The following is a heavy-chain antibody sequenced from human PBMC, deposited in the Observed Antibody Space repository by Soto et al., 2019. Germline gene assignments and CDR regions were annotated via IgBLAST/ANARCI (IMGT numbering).Heavy chain of an antibody. CDR1: GFTFSRNT. Sequence: GGSLRLSCVTSGFTFSRNTMTWVRQAPGKGLEWVASIKSSGSYIYYADSVKGRFSASRDNAKNSLSLQMDSLRPDDTAIYFCVKDEVNEAMDVWGQGTTVTVSS. J-gene: IGHJ6*02. CDR3: VKDEVNEAMDV. CDR2: IKSSGSYI. V-gene: IGHV3-21*01.